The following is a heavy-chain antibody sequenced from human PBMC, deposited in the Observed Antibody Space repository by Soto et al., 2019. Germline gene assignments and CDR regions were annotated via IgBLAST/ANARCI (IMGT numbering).Heavy chain of an antibody. Sequence: QVQLVQSGAEVKKPGSSVKVSCKASGGTFSSYAISWVRQAPGQGLEWMGGIIPIFGTANYAQKFQGRVTITADESTGTACRELSSRRSEDTAVYYWASPPGAATDYYGRDVWGQGTTVTVSS. J-gene: IGHJ6*02. CDR3: ASPPGAATDYYGRDV. D-gene: IGHD1-26*01. CDR2: IIPIFGTA. V-gene: IGHV1-69*12. CDR1: GGTFSSYA.